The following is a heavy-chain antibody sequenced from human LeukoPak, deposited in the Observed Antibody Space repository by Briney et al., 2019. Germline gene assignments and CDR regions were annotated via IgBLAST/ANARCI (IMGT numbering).Heavy chain of an antibody. D-gene: IGHD1-26*01. V-gene: IGHV1-46*01. CDR1: GYTFTSYY. J-gene: IGHJ6*03. Sequence: ASVKVSCKASGYTFTSYYMHWVRQAPGQGLEWMGIINPSGGSTSYAQKFQGRVTMTRDMSTSTVYMELSSLRSEDTAVYYCARRGSSKWGYYYYYMDVWGKGTTVTVSS. CDR2: INPSGGST. CDR3: ARRGSSKWGYYYYYMDV.